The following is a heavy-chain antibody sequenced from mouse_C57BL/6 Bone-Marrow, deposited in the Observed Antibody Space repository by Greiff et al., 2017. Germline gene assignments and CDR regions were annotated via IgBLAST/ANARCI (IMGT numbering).Heavy chain of an antibody. Sequence: VQLQQSGAELARPGASVKMSCKASGYTFTSYTMHWVKQRPGQGLEWIGYINPSRGYTKYNQKFKDKATLTADKSSSTAYMQLSSLTSEDSAVYYCASPGTYGSSFFDYWGQGTTLTVSS. CDR2: INPSRGYT. V-gene: IGHV1-4*01. CDR1: GYTFTSYT. D-gene: IGHD1-1*01. CDR3: ASPGTYGSSFFDY. J-gene: IGHJ2*01.